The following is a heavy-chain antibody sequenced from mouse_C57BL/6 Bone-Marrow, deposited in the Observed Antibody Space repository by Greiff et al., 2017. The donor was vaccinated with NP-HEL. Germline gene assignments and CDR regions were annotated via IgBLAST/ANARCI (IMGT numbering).Heavy chain of an antibody. V-gene: IGHV1-69*01. D-gene: IGHD2-1*01. J-gene: IGHJ4*01. CDR2: IDPSDSYT. CDR3: AREGFYYGNYGMDY. Sequence: QVQLQQPGAELVMPGASVKLSCKASGYTFNSYWMHWVKQRPGQGLEWIGEIDPSDSYTNYNQKFKGKSTLTVDKSSSTAYMQLSSLTSEDSAVYYCAREGFYYGNYGMDYWGQGTSVTVSS. CDR1: GYTFNSYW.